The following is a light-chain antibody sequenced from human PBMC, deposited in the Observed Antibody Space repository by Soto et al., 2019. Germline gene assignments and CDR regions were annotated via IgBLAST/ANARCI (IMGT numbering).Light chain of an antibody. V-gene: IGKV1-5*01. CDR3: QQYNSFSKT. CDR1: QSIGYW. Sequence: DIQMTQSPSRLSASVGDRVTITGRASQSIGYWLAWYQQKQGKAPKLLIYAASTLETGVPSRFRGSGFGAEFTLTIARLQPDDSSTYYCQQYNSFSKTFGRGTKVDIK. J-gene: IGKJ1*01. CDR2: AAS.